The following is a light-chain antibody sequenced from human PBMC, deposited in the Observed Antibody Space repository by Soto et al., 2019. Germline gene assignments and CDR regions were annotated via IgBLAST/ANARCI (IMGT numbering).Light chain of an antibody. J-gene: IGKJ1*01. CDR1: QTISDW. Sequence: DIQMTQSPSTLSGSVGDRVTITCRASQTISDWLAWHQQKPGKAPKLLIYKASSLESGVPSRFSGSGSGTEFTLTISSLQPDDVATYYCLQYETYWTFGQGTKVEIK. CDR2: KAS. V-gene: IGKV1-5*03. CDR3: LQYETYWT.